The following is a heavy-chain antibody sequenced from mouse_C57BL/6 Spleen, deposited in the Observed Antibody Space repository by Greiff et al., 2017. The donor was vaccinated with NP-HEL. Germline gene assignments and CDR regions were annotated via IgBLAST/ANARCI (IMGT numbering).Heavy chain of an antibody. D-gene: IGHD1-1*01. CDR3: ATNYGSSSVAMDY. CDR2: ISSGSSTI. V-gene: IGHV5-17*01. CDR1: GFTFSDYG. J-gene: IGHJ4*01. Sequence: EVQGVESGGGLVKPGGSLKLSCAASGFTFSDYGMHWVRQAPEKGLEWVAYISSGSSTIYYADTVKGRFTISRDNAKNTLFLQVTSLRSEDTAMYYCATNYGSSSVAMDYWGQGTSVTVSS.